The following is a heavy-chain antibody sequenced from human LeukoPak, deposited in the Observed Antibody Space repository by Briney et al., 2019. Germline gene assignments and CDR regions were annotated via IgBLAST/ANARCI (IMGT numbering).Heavy chain of an antibody. CDR2: INHSGST. CDR3: ARAAAGTSPFDY. Sequence: SETLSLTCAVYGGSFSGYYWSWIRQPPGKGLEWIGEINHSGSTNYNPSLKSRVTISVDTSKNQFPLKLSSVTAADTAVYYCARAAAGTSPFDYWGQGALVTVSS. J-gene: IGHJ4*02. V-gene: IGHV4-34*01. CDR1: GGSFSGYY. D-gene: IGHD6-13*01.